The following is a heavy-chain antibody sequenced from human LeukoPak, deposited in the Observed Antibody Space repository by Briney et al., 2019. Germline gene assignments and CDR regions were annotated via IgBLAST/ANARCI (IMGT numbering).Heavy chain of an antibody. V-gene: IGHV4-30-2*03. J-gene: IGHJ4*02. Sequence: SETLSLTCAVSGGSISSGGYSWSWIRQPPGKGLEWIGSLYYSGSTHYNPSLESRVTISVDTSKNQFSLKLSSVTAADTAVYYCANSANYGGNSGFFDYWGQGTLVTVSS. D-gene: IGHD4-23*01. CDR2: LYYSGST. CDR3: ANSANYGGNSGFFDY. CDR1: GGSISSGGYS.